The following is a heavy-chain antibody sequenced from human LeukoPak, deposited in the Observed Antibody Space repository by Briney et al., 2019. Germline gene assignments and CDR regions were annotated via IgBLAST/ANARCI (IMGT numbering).Heavy chain of an antibody. CDR1: GFSISNYW. Sequence: PGGSLRLSCAGSGFSISNYWMSWVRQAPGKGLEWVANIKQAESERFYVDSVKDRFIISRENAENSVYLQMNSLRAEDTAVYYCARDPHSSSGGSRGDVWGQGTTVTVSS. CDR3: ARDPHSSSGGSRGDV. J-gene: IGHJ6*02. V-gene: IGHV3-7*01. CDR2: IKQAESER. D-gene: IGHD6-6*01.